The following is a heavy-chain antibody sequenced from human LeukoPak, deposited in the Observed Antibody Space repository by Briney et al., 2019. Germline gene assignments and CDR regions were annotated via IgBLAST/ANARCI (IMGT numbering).Heavy chain of an antibody. J-gene: IGHJ3*02. D-gene: IGHD3-22*01. CDR2: IYYSGRT. Sequence: SETLSLTCTVSGGSISNSNYYWAWIRQPPGKGLEWIGSIYYSGRTYYNPSLKSRVTISIDTSKNQFSLKLSSVTAADTAVYYCATDSWSRDAFDIWGQGTMVTVSS. CDR3: ATDSWSRDAFDI. V-gene: IGHV4-39*07. CDR1: GGSISNSNYY.